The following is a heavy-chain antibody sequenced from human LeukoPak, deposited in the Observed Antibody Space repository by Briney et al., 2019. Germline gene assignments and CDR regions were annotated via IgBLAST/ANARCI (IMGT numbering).Heavy chain of an antibody. CDR1: GYTFTSYS. V-gene: IGHV1-3*01. CDR2: INAGNGNT. Sequence: GASVKVSCKASGYTFTSYSMHWVRQAPGQGLEWMGWINAGNGNTKYSQKFQGRVTITRDTSASTAYMELSSLRSEDTAVYYCARWSTLLLVRGVMSPSYYFDYWGQGTLVTVSS. CDR3: ARWSTLLLVRGVMSPSYYFDY. D-gene: IGHD3-10*01. J-gene: IGHJ4*02.